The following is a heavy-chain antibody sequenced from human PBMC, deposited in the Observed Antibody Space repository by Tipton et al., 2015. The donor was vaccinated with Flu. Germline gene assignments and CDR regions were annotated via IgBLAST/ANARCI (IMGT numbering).Heavy chain of an antibody. V-gene: IGHV4-61*02. CDR1: GGSISSGSYY. Sequence: TLSLTCTVSGGSISSGSYYWSWIRQPAGKELEWIGRIYTSGSTNYNPSLKSRVTISVDTSKNQFSLKLSSVTAADTAVYYCARGHYYGLGPFNYWGQGTLVTVSS. CDR3: ARGHYYGLGPFNY. J-gene: IGHJ4*02. D-gene: IGHD3-10*01. CDR2: IYTSGST.